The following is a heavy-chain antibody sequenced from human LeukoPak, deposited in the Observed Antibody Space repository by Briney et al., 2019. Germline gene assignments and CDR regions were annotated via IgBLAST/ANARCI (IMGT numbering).Heavy chain of an antibody. CDR3: ARGPSGYHNT. CDR1: GYTLTELS. Sequence: GASVKVSCKVSGYTLTELSMHWVRQAPGKGLEWMGGFDPEYGETIYAQKFKGRVTMTEDTSTDTAYMYLSSLRSEDTAVYYCARGPSGYHNTGGQGTLVTVSS. D-gene: IGHD5-12*01. V-gene: IGHV1-24*01. CDR2: FDPEYGET. J-gene: IGHJ4*02.